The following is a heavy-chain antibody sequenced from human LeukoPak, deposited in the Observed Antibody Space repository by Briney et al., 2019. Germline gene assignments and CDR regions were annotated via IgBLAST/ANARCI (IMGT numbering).Heavy chain of an antibody. CDR1: GGSISSSSYY. V-gene: IGHV4-39*01. CDR3: ARSGIAARRWIVDY. J-gene: IGHJ4*02. D-gene: IGHD6-6*01. Sequence: SETLSLTCTVSGGSISSSSYYWGWIRQPPGKGLEWIGSIYYSGSTYYNPSLKSRVTISVDTSKNQFSLKLSSVTAADTAVYYCARSGIAARRWIVDYWGQGTLVTVSS. CDR2: IYYSGST.